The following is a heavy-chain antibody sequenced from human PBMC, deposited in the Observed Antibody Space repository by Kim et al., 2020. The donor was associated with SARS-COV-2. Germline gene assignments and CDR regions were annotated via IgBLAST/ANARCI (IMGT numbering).Heavy chain of an antibody. CDR3: ARGRSWQWQLVGMDV. D-gene: IGHD6-19*01. Sequence: ASVKVSCKASGYTFTTYGISWVRQAPGQGLEWMGWISGYSGNTNYAQNLQGRVTMTTDTSTSTAYMELRSLRSDDTAVYYCARGRSWQWQLVGMDVWGQGTTVTVSS. V-gene: IGHV1-18*01. J-gene: IGHJ6*02. CDR1: GYTFTTYG. CDR2: ISGYSGNT.